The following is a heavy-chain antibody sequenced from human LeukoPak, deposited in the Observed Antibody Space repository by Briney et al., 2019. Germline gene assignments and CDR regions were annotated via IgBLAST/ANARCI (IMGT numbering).Heavy chain of an antibody. J-gene: IGHJ3*02. CDR1: GFTFSSYT. CDR2: ISSSSSTI. V-gene: IGHV3-48*01. Sequence: PGGSLRLSCAASGFTFSSYTMNWVRQAPGKGLEGVSKISSSSSTIYYADSVKGRFTISRDNAKNSLYLQMNSLRAEDTAVYYCARDSPQALAILHAFDIWGHGTMVTVSS. D-gene: IGHD5-12*01. CDR3: ARDSPQALAILHAFDI.